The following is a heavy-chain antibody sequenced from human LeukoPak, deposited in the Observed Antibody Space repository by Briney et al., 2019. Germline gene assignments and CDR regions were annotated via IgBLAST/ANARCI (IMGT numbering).Heavy chain of an antibody. CDR2: ISGSGGST. CDR1: GFTFSSYA. Sequence: GGSLRLSCAAPGFTFSSYAMSWVRQAPGKGLEWVSAISGSGGSTYYADSVKGRFTISRDNSKNTLYLQMNSLRAEDTAVYYCAKARITIYARGNWFDPWGQGTLVTVSS. CDR3: AKARITIYARGNWFDP. J-gene: IGHJ5*02. V-gene: IGHV3-23*01. D-gene: IGHD3-9*01.